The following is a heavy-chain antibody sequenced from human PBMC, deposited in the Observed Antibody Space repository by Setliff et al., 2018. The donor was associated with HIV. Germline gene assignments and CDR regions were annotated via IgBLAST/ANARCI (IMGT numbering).Heavy chain of an antibody. D-gene: IGHD6-6*01. V-gene: IGHV1-18*01. CDR3: ARDPAPSSSASYFQH. J-gene: IGHJ1*01. Sequence: ASVKVSCKASGYTFTSYGINWVRQAPGQGLEWMGWISTHSVYSVNKNYAQKFQGRVTMTRDTSTSTVYMELSSLRSEDTAVYYCARDPAPSSSASYFQHWGQGTPVTVSS. CDR1: GYTFTSYG. CDR2: ISTHSVYSVNK.